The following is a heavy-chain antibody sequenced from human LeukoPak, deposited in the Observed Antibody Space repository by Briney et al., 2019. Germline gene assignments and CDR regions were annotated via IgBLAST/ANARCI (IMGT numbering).Heavy chain of an antibody. V-gene: IGHV3-23*01. CDR3: AKEGHSSGWYYYYGMDV. J-gene: IGHJ6*02. CDR2: ISGSGGST. D-gene: IGHD6-19*01. Sequence: GGSLRLSCAASGFTFSSYAMSWVRQAPGKGLGWVSAISGSGGSTYYADSVKGRFTISRDNSKNTLYLQMNSLRAEDTAVYYCAKEGHSSGWYYYYGMDVWGQGTTVTVSS. CDR1: GFTFSSYA.